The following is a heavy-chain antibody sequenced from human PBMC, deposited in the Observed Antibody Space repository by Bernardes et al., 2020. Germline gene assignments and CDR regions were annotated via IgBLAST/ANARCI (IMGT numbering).Heavy chain of an antibody. Sequence: SETLSLTCAVSGGSISSSNWWSWVRQPPGKGLEWIGEIYHSGSTNYNPSLKSRVTISVDKSKNQFSLKLSSVTAADTAVYYCARVGVSDFWSRMDVWGQGTTVTVSS. CDR2: IYHSGST. CDR3: ARVGVSDFWSRMDV. V-gene: IGHV4-4*02. D-gene: IGHD3-3*01. J-gene: IGHJ6*02. CDR1: GGSISSSNW.